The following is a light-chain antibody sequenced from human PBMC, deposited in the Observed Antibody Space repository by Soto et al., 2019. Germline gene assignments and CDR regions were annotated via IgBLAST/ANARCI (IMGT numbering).Light chain of an antibody. CDR1: ISDIGGHIS. J-gene: IGLJ1*01. V-gene: IGLV2-11*01. CDR2: DVS. Sequence: QSALTQPRSVSGSPGQSVTISCTGTISDIGGHISVSWFQQQPGKAPKLMIYDVSKRPSGVPDRFSGSKSGNTASLTISGLQADDEADFYCCSSAGTFYVFGTGTQLTVL. CDR3: CSSAGTFYV.